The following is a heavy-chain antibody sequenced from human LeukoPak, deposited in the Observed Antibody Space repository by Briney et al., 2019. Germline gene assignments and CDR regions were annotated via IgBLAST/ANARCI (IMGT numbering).Heavy chain of an antibody. CDR2: IYTSGST. CDR3: ARDLGGEADFWSGYREGWFDP. V-gene: IGHV4-61*02. CDR1: GGSISSGSYY. J-gene: IGHJ5*02. Sequence: SETLSLTCTVSGGSISSGSYYWSWIRQPAGKGLEWIGRIYTSGSTNYNPSLKSRVTISVDTSKNQFSLKLSSVTAADTAVYYCARDLGGEADFWSGYREGWFDPWGQGTLVTVSS. D-gene: IGHD3-3*01.